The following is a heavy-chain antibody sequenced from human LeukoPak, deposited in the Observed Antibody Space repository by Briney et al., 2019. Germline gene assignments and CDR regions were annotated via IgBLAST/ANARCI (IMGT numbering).Heavy chain of an antibody. D-gene: IGHD3-10*01. CDR1: GYTFTGYY. Sequence: ASVKVSCKASGYTFTGYYMHWVRQAPGQGLEWMGWINPNSGGTNYAQKFQGRVTMTRDTSISTAYMELSRPRSDDTAMYYCARGRITMVRGVNYWGQGTLVTVSS. J-gene: IGHJ4*02. V-gene: IGHV1-2*02. CDR3: ARGRITMVRGVNY. CDR2: INPNSGGT.